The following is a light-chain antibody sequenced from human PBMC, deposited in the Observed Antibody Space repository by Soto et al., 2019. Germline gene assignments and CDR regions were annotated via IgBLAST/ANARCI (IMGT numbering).Light chain of an antibody. Sequence: DIQMTQSPSTLSASVGDRVTITCRASHSISSWLAWYQQKPGKAPKLLIYKASSLGSGVPSRFSGSGSGTEFTLTISSLQPDDFATYYCQQYNSYPWTFGQGTKVXIK. V-gene: IGKV1-5*03. CDR3: QQYNSYPWT. J-gene: IGKJ1*01. CDR2: KAS. CDR1: HSISSW.